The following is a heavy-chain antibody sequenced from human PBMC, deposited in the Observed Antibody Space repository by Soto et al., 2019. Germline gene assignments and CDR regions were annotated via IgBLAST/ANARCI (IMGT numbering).Heavy chain of an antibody. CDR1: GFTFSSYG. J-gene: IGHJ2*01. CDR2: ISYDGSNK. D-gene: IGHD2-15*01. Sequence: GGSPRLSCAASGFTFSSYGMHWVRQAPGKGLEWVAVISYDGSNKYYADSVKGRFTISRDNSKNTLYLQMNSLRAEDTAVYYCANSPKRYCSGGSCYSVNGYFDLWGRGTLVTVSS. CDR3: ANSPKRYCSGGSCYSVNGYFDL. V-gene: IGHV3-30*18.